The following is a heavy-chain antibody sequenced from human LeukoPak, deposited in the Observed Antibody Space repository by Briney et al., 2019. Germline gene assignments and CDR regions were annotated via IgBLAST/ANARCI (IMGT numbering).Heavy chain of an antibody. V-gene: IGHV5-51*01. J-gene: IGHJ3*02. CDR1: GYSFTSYW. D-gene: IGHD1-26*01. CDR3: ATRVDITVGAYDAFDI. CDR2: IYPGDSDT. Sequence: KYGESLKISCKGSGYSFTSYWIGWVRQMPGKGLEWMGIIYPGDSDTRYSPSFQGQVTISADKSISTAYLQWSSLKASDTAMYYCATRVDITVGAYDAFDIWGQGTMVTVSS.